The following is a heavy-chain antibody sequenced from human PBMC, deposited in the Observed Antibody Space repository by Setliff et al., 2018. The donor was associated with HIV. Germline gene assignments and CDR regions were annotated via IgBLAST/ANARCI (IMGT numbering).Heavy chain of an antibody. V-gene: IGHV1-69*13. CDR2: IIPIFGTA. D-gene: IGHD6-19*01. J-gene: IGHJ6*03. CDR1: GGTFSGYG. CDR3: ARGESIAVAYYHYYYMDV. Sequence: GASVKVSCKASGGTFSGYGISWVRQAPGQGLEWMGGIIPIFGTANYAQKFQGRVTITADESTSTAYMELSSLRSEDTAVYYCARGESIAVAYYHYYYMDVWGKGTTVTVSS.